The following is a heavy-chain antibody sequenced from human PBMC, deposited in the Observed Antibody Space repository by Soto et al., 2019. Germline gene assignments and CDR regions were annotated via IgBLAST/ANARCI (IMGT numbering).Heavy chain of an antibody. J-gene: IGHJ6*02. CDR1: GCKFSSYW. V-gene: IGHV5-10-1*01. CDR3: ARHVLQADIAPRSYGMDV. D-gene: IGHD5-12*01. CDR2: IDPSDSYT. Sequence: GESLRISCKGSGCKFSSYWIGWRLQMPGKGLEWMGRIDPSDSYTNYSPSFQGHVTISADKSISTAYLQWSSLKASDTAMYYCARHVLQADIAPRSYGMDVWGQGTTVTVSS.